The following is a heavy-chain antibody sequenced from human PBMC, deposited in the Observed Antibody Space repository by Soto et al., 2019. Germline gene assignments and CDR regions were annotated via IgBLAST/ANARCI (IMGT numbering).Heavy chain of an antibody. J-gene: IGHJ5*02. Sequence: SATLSLTSPLFCWSILSINKHFINHSCSWIRPSPGKGLGGIGYIYYSGSTNYNPSLKSRVTISVDTSKNQFSLKLSSVTAADTAVYYCARHARYYDILTGYSTLSWLDPWGQGTLVTVSS. CDR3: ARHARYYDILTGYSTLSWLDP. CDR1: CWSILSINKHFINHS. CDR2: IYYSGST. V-gene: IGHV4-59*08. D-gene: IGHD3-9*01.